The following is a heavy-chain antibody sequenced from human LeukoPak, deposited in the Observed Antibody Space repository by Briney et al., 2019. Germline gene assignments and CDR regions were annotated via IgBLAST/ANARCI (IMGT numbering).Heavy chain of an antibody. J-gene: IGHJ5*02. Sequence: ASVTVSCKASGYTFTSYDINWVRQATGQGLEWMGWMNPNSGNTGYAQKFQGRVTMTRNTSISTAYMELSSLRSEDTAVYYCARVSCGGGSCYSGENWFDPWGQGTLVTVSS. V-gene: IGHV1-8*01. CDR1: GYTFTSYD. D-gene: IGHD2-15*01. CDR3: ARVSCGGGSCYSGENWFDP. CDR2: MNPNSGNT.